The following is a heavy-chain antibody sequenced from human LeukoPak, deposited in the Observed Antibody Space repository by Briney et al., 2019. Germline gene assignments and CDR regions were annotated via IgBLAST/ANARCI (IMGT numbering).Heavy chain of an antibody. V-gene: IGHV3-53*01. Sequence: PGGSLRLSCAASGFTVSSNYMNWVRQAPGKGLEWVSVIYSGGRTYYADSVKGRFTISRDNSKNTRCLQMNSLRAEDTAVYYCAKDQGSSFTIDYWGQGTLVAVS. CDR3: AKDQGSSFTIDY. CDR1: GFTVSSNY. J-gene: IGHJ4*02. D-gene: IGHD2-2*01. CDR2: IYSGGRT.